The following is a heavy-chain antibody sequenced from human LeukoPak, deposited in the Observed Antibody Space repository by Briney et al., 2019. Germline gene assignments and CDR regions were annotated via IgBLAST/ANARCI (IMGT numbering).Heavy chain of an antibody. J-gene: IGHJ4*02. CDR1: GGSIGTYY. CDR2: IDYTGTT. CDR3: ARQNDFMVVPVD. V-gene: IGHV4-59*08. D-gene: IGHD2-2*01. Sequence: PSETLSLTCIVFGGSIGTYYWTWIRQPPGKGLEWIGYIDYTGTTKCNPSLKSRATLSVDMLKNQFSLKLTSVSAADTAVYYCARQNDFMVVPVDWGQGTLVTVSS.